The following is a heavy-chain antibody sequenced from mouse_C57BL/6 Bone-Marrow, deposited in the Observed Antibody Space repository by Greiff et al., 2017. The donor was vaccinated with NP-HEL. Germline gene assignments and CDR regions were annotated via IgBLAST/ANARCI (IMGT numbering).Heavy chain of an antibody. CDR1: GYTFTDYN. Sequence: EVHLVESGPELVKPGASVKIPCKASGYTFTDYNMDWVKQSHGKSLEWIGDINPNNGGTIYNQKFKGKATLTVDKSSSTAYMELRSLTSEDTAVYYSARGTTVVATDWYFDVWGTGTTVTVAS. J-gene: IGHJ1*03. D-gene: IGHD1-1*01. V-gene: IGHV1-18*01. CDR3: ARGTTVVATDWYFDV. CDR2: INPNNGGT.